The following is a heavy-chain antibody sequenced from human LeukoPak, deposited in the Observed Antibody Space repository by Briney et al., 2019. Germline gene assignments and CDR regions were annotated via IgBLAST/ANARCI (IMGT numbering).Heavy chain of an antibody. J-gene: IGHJ4*02. D-gene: IGHD5-24*01. Sequence: SETLSLTCAVYGGSFSGYYWSWIRQPPGKGLEWIGSIYYSGSTYYNPSLKSRVTISVDTSKNQFSLKLSSVTAADTAVYYCARTGGYNSPLGYWGQGTLVTVSS. CDR2: IYYSGST. V-gene: IGHV4-34*01. CDR1: GGSFSGYY. CDR3: ARTGGYNSPLGY.